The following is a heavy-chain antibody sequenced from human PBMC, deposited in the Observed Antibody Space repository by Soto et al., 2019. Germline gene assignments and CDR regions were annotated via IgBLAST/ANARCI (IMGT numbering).Heavy chain of an antibody. J-gene: IGHJ5*02. CDR2: ISAYNGNA. CDR1: GYTFTSYG. V-gene: IGHV1-18*01. Sequence: QVQLVQSGAEVKKPGASVKVSCKASGYTFTSYGISWVRQAPGQGLEWMGWISAYNGNANDAQKLQGRVTMTTDKTTRTADMELRSLISDDTAVYYCARDFGYDYSKIGNWFDPWGQGTLVTVSS. CDR3: ARDFGYDYSKIGNWFDP. D-gene: IGHD4-4*01.